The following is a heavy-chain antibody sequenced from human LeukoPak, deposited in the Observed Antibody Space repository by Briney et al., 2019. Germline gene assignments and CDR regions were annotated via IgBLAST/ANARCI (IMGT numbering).Heavy chain of an antibody. D-gene: IGHD3-10*01. Sequence: PSETLSLTCTVSGGSISSYCWSWIRQPPGKGLEWVGYIYYSGSTNSNPSLKSRVTISVDTSNNQFSLKLSSVTAADTAVYYCAGHYGSGFDFWGQGTLVTVSS. CDR1: GGSISSYC. CDR2: IYYSGST. CDR3: AGHYGSGFDF. J-gene: IGHJ4*02. V-gene: IGHV4-59*08.